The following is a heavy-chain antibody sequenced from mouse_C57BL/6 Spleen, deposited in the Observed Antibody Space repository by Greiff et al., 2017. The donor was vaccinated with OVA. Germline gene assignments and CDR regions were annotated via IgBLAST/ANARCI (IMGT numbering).Heavy chain of an antibody. D-gene: IGHD2-1*01. J-gene: IGHJ4*01. Sequence: EVKLMESGGGLVQPGGSLSLSCAASGFTFTDYYMSWVRQPPGKALEWLGFIRNKANGYTTEYSASVKGRFTISRDNSQSILYLQMNALRAEDSATYYCASLNYRRAMDYWGQGTSVTVSS. CDR3: ASLNYRRAMDY. V-gene: IGHV7-3*01. CDR1: GFTFTDYY. CDR2: IRNKANGYTT.